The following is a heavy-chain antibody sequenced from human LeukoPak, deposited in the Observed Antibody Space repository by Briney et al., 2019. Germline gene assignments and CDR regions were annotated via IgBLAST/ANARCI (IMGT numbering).Heavy chain of an antibody. J-gene: IGHJ6*02. Sequence: MPSQTLSLTCTVSGGSISSGGYHWSWIRQHPGKGLEWIGNIYDSGRTYYNPSLKSRITISVDTSKNQFSLKLTSVTAADTAVYYCARDRIVVVPSAIGYYYYGMDVWGQGTTVTVPS. D-gene: IGHD2-2*01. CDR2: IYDSGRT. CDR3: ARDRIVVVPSAIGYYYYGMDV. V-gene: IGHV4-31*03. CDR1: GGSISSGGYH.